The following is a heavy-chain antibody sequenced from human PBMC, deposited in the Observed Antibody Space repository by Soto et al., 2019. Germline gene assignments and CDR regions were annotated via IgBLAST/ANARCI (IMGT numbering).Heavy chain of an antibody. Sequence: SETLSLTCTVSGGSISSYYWSWIRQPPGKGLEWIGYIYYSGSTNYNPSLKSRVTISVDTSKNQFSLKLSSVTAADTAVYYCARDKLAAGVHYYYGMDVWGQGTTVTVSS. V-gene: IGHV4-59*01. CDR3: ARDKLAAGVHYYYGMDV. CDR2: IYYSGST. D-gene: IGHD6-13*01. CDR1: GGSISSYY. J-gene: IGHJ6*02.